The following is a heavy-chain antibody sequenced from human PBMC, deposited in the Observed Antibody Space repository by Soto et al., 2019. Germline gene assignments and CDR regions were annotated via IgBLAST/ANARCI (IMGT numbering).Heavy chain of an antibody. D-gene: IGHD3-16*01. CDR3: ARDLHDYVSFRFDP. J-gene: IGHJ5*02. V-gene: IGHV3-30*03. Sequence: PGGSLRLSCAASGFTFRGYGMHWVRQAPGKGLEWVAVISYDGSNKYYADSVKGRFTISRDNAKNSLYLQMNSLRAEDTAVYYCARDLHDYVSFRFDPWGQGTLVTVSS. CDR2: ISYDGSNK. CDR1: GFTFRGYG.